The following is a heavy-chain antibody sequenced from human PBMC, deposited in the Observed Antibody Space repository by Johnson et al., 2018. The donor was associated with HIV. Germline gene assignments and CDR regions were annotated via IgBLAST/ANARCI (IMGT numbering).Heavy chain of an antibody. V-gene: IGHV3-30*03. J-gene: IGHJ3*02. CDR1: GFTFSSYG. CDR3: ATPQEGYSAFDI. CDR2: ISYDGSNK. Sequence: QVQPVESGGGVVQPGRSLRLSCPASGFTFSSYGMHWVRQAPGKGLEWVAVISYDGSNKYYADSVKGRFTISRDNSKNTLYLQMNSLRAEDTAVYYCATPQEGYSAFDIWGQGTMVTVSS. D-gene: IGHD2-15*01.